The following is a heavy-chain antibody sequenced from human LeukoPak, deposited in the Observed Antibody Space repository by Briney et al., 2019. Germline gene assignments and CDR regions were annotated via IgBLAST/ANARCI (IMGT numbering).Heavy chain of an antibody. CDR3: ARAVIAVAGPYYYGMDV. J-gene: IGHJ6*02. CDR2: TYYRSKWYN. CDR1: GDSVSSNSAA. Sequence: SQTLSLTCAISGDSVSSNSAAWNWIRQSPSRGLEWLGRTYYRSKWYNDYAVSVKSRITINPDTSKNQFSLQLNPVTPEDTAVYYCARAVIAVAGPYYYGMDVWGQGTTVTVSS. V-gene: IGHV6-1*01. D-gene: IGHD6-19*01.